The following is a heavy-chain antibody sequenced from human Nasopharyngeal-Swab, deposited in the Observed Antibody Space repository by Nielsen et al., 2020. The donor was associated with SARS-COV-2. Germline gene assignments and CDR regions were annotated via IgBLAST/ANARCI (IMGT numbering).Heavy chain of an antibody. D-gene: IGHD3-9*01. CDR3: AKDLTGYYAPLDQ. CDR1: GFTFTSYA. Sequence: GGSLRLPCAASGFTFTSYAMNWVRQAPGKGLEWLSAVNGNGADTYYADSVKGRFTISKDNSKNTLYLHMNSLRAEDTAVYYCAKDLTGYYAPLDQWGQGVLVTVSS. CDR2: VNGNGADT. V-gene: IGHV3-23*01. J-gene: IGHJ4*02.